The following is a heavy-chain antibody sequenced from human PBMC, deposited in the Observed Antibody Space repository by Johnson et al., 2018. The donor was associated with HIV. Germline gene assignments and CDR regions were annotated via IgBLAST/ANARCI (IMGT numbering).Heavy chain of an antibody. CDR3: ARVGYGVLLWFGVDDAFDI. Sequence: VQLVESGGGVVRPGGSLRLSCAASGFTFDDYAMSWVRQTPGKGLEWVSGINWNGADTGYADSVKGRFTISRDNAKNSLYLQMNTLRAEDTAVYYCARVGYGVLLWFGVDDAFDIWGQGTMVTVSS. CDR1: GFTFDDYA. CDR2: INWNGADT. V-gene: IGHV3-20*04. D-gene: IGHD3-10*01. J-gene: IGHJ3*02.